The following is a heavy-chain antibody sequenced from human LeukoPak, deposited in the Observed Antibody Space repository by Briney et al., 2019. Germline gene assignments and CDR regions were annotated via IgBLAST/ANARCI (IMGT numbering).Heavy chain of an antibody. CDR2: LSPNSGDT. V-gene: IGHV1-2*02. Sequence: ASVKVSCKASGYTFTGYYMHWVRQAPGQELEWMGWLSPNSGDTEFPQKFQGRVTVTRDTSISTAYMELSRLTSDDTAVYYCARATDISSWYLAYWGQGTLVTVSS. D-gene: IGHD6-13*01. CDR3: ARATDISSWYLAY. CDR1: GYTFTGYY. J-gene: IGHJ4*02.